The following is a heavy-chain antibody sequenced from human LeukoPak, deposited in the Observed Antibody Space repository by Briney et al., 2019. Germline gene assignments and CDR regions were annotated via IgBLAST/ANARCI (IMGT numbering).Heavy chain of an antibody. CDR3: ARDWPPVYGGNYEDVFDF. J-gene: IGHJ3*01. V-gene: IGHV4-38-2*02. CDR1: GYSISNGYF. D-gene: IGHD4-23*01. CDR2: ASHSGST. Sequence: SETLSLTCSVSGYSISNGYFWGWIRQSPGRGLEWIGSASHSGSTYYNSSLKSRVTISLDTSKNQFSLRLTSVTAADTAMYYCARDWPPVYGGNYEDVFDFWGQGTMVTVSS.